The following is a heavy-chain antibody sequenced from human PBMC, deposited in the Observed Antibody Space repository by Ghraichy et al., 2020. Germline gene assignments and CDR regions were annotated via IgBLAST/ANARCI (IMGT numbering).Heavy chain of an antibody. D-gene: IGHD2/OR15-2a*01. V-gene: IGHV3-74*01. Sequence: LSLTCAASGFTFNNYQIHWVRQAPGKGLMWVSHINPEGSRLSYADSVKGRFTISRDNAKKTVFLQMNSLRAEDTAVYYCASGPYNSLYYFDFWGQGTLVTVSS. CDR1: GFTFNNYQ. CDR2: INPEGSRL. CDR3: ASGPYNSLYYFDF. J-gene: IGHJ4*02.